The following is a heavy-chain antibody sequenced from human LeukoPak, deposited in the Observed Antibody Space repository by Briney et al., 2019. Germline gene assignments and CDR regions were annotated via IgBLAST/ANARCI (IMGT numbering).Heavy chain of an antibody. Sequence: PGGSLRLSCAASGFTFSSYAVSWVRQAPGKGLEWVSAISGSGGSTYYADSVKGRFTISRDNSKNTLYLQMNSLRAEDTAVYYCAKDDLYSSSWDPYYGMDVWGQGTTVTVSS. V-gene: IGHV3-23*01. CDR1: GFTFSSYA. CDR3: AKDDLYSSSWDPYYGMDV. CDR2: ISGSGGST. D-gene: IGHD6-13*01. J-gene: IGHJ6*02.